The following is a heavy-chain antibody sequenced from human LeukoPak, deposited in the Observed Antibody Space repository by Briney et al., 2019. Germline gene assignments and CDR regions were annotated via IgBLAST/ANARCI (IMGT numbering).Heavy chain of an antibody. CDR2: IYSGGST. Sequence: PGGSLRLSCAASGFTVSSNYMSWVRQAPGKGLEWASVIYSGGSTYYADSVKGRFTISRDNSKNTLYLQMNSLRAEDTAVYYCARGFGGVYYYYGMDVWGQGTTVTVSS. J-gene: IGHJ6*02. D-gene: IGHD3-10*01. CDR1: GFTVSSNY. V-gene: IGHV3-66*01. CDR3: ARGFGGVYYYYGMDV.